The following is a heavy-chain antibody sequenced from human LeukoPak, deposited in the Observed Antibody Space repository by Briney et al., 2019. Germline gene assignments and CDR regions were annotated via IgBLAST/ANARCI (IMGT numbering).Heavy chain of an antibody. CDR2: IYYSGST. CDR3: ARVCRGRRYYDFWSGYHQSDAFDI. V-gene: IGHV4-59*01. D-gene: IGHD3-3*01. Sequence: SETLSLTCTVSGGSISSYYWSWIRQPPGKGLEWIGYIYYSGSTNYNPSLKSRDTISVDTSKNQFPLKLSSVTAADTAVYYCARVCRGRRYYDFWSGYHQSDAFDIWGQGTMVTVSS. J-gene: IGHJ3*02. CDR1: GGSISSYY.